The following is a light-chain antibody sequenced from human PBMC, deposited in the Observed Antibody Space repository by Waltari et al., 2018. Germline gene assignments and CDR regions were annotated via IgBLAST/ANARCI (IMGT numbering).Light chain of an antibody. CDR1: SSDVGGYNY. CDR2: DVR. V-gene: IGLV2-14*03. CDR3: SSYTSSSPVV. Sequence: QSALTQPASVSGSPGQSITISCTGTSSDVGGYNYVSWYQQHPGKAPKLMIYDVRKRPSGVANRVSGSKSGNTASLTISGLQAEDEADYYCSSYTSSSPVVFGGGTKLTVL. J-gene: IGLJ2*01.